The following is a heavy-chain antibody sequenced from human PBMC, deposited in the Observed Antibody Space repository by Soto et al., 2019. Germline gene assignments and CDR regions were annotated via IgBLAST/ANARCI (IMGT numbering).Heavy chain of an antibody. CDR2: IGGRGNSA. V-gene: IGHV3-23*01. D-gene: IGHD3-16*01. CDR1: GFIFTNYA. Sequence: EVQVSESGGGLVRPGGSLRLSCAASGFIFTNYAMNWVRQAPGKGLEWVSVIGGRGNSAYYADSVQGRFTISRDNSKNTLYLQMNSLRAEDTAVYYCAKGRIGDDPWGQGTLVTVSS. CDR3: AKGRIGDDP. J-gene: IGHJ5*02.